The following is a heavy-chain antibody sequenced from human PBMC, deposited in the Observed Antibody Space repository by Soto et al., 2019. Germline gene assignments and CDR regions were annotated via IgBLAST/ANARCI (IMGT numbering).Heavy chain of an antibody. V-gene: IGHV4-34*01. D-gene: IGHD1-26*01. J-gene: IGHJ4*02. CDR2: INHSGST. CDR3: AKGGLVGASHRCFDY. Sequence: PSETLSLTCAVYGGSFSGYYWSWIRQPPGKGLEWMGEINHSGSTNYNPSLKSRVTISVDTSKNRLSLKLSSVTAANTTVYYCAKGGLVGASHRCFDYWGQGTRVTVSS. CDR1: GGSFSGYY.